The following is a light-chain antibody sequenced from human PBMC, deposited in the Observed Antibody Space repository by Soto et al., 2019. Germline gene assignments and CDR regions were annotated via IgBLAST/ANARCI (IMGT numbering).Light chain of an antibody. CDR3: QQYSSYSPYT. CDR1: QGISSY. V-gene: IGKV1-8*01. Sequence: AIRMTQSPSSLSASTGDRVTITCRASQGISSYLAWYQQKPGKAPKLLIYAASTLQSGVPSRFTGSGSGTEFTLVISRLQPDDFATYYCQQYSSYSPYTFGQGTKVEI. J-gene: IGKJ2*01. CDR2: AAS.